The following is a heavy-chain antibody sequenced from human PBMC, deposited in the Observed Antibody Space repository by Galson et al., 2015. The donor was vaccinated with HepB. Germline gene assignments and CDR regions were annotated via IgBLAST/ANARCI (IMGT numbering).Heavy chain of an antibody. V-gene: IGHV3-74*01. CDR3: ARGDLALITMVRGVHSGMDV. J-gene: IGHJ6*02. CDR2: INSDGSST. CDR1: GFTFSYYW. Sequence: SLRLSCAASGFTFSYYWMHWVRQVPGKGLVWISRINSDGSSTSYADSVKGRFTISRDDAKNTLYLQMNSLTADDTAVYYCARGDLALITMVRGVHSGMDVWGQGTTVTVSS. D-gene: IGHD3-10*01.